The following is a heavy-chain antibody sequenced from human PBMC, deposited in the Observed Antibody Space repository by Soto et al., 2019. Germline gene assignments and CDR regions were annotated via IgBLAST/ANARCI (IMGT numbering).Heavy chain of an antibody. Sequence: PGGSLRLSCAASGFTFSDYYMSWIRQAPGKGLEWVSYISSSSSYTNYADSVKGRFTISRDNAKNSLYLQMNSLRAEDTAVYYCARERLRGYYDSSGYSGVCFDYWGQGTLVTVSS. D-gene: IGHD3-22*01. V-gene: IGHV3-11*06. J-gene: IGHJ4*02. CDR3: ARERLRGYYDSSGYSGVCFDY. CDR2: ISSSSSYT. CDR1: GFTFSDYY.